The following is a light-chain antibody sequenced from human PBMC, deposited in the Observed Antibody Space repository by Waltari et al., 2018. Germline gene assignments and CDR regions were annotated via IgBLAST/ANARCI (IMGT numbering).Light chain of an antibody. CDR2: DDS. Sequence: SYVLTQSPSVSVAPGQTARITCGGNNIGSKNVHWYQQKPGQAPVLVGYDDSGRPYGIPERCSGSNSENTATLAISRVEAGDEAAYYCQVWDAGSDHVVFGGGTKLTVL. V-gene: IGLV3-21*02. CDR1: NIGSKN. J-gene: IGLJ3*02. CDR3: QVWDAGSDHVV.